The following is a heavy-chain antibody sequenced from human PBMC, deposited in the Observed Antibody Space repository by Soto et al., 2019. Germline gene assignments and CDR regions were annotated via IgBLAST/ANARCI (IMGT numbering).Heavy chain of an antibody. CDR3: ASRSYAMDI. Sequence: GPGPGFSSETLSLTCAVSGGSISSSNWWSWVRQPPGKGLEWIGEIFHNGNTYSNPSLTGRVTMSVDKSKNQFSPNLXXVTAAATDLYYCASRSYAMDIWGQGTTVTVSS. V-gene: IGHV4-4*02. D-gene: IGHD3-16*02. CDR1: GGSISSSNW. CDR2: IFHNGNT. J-gene: IGHJ6*02.